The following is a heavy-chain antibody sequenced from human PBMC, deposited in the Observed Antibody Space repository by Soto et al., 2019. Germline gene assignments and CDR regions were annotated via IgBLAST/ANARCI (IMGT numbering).Heavy chain of an antibody. D-gene: IGHD6-13*01. Sequence: GGSLRLSCAASGFTFSSHWMHWVRQAPGKGLEWVAVIWYDGSNKYYADSVKGRFTISRDNSKNTLYLQMNSLRAEDTAVYYCAREQQLPRYYYYGMDVWGQGTTVTAP. CDR1: GFTFSSHW. V-gene: IGHV3-33*08. J-gene: IGHJ6*02. CDR3: AREQQLPRYYYYGMDV. CDR2: IWYDGSNK.